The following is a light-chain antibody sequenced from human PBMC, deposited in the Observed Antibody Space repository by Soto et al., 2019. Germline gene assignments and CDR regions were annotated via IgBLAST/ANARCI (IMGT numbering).Light chain of an antibody. V-gene: IGKV3-15*01. J-gene: IGKJ1*01. CDR2: GAS. CDR1: QSVSSN. Sequence: EIVMTQSPATLSVSPGERATLSCRASQSVSSNLAWYQQKPGQAPRLLIYGASTRATGVPARISGSASGTEFTPTISSLQSEDFAVYSCQQYNTWPPTFGQGTKVDIK. CDR3: QQYNTWPPT.